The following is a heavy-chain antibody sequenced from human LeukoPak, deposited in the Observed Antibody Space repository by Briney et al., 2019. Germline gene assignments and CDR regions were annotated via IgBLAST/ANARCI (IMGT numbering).Heavy chain of an antibody. CDR3: AKDARRYSGWYFFDH. CDR2: ISDSGGTT. V-gene: IGHV3-23*01. J-gene: IGHJ4*02. D-gene: IGHD6-19*01. Sequence: PGGSLRLSCAASEFTFSSYAMSWVRQAPGKGLEWVSVISDSGGTTYYADSVKGRFTISRDNSRNTLYLQMNSLRVDDTAVYYCAKDARRYSGWYFFDHWGQGTLVTVSS. CDR1: EFTFSSYA.